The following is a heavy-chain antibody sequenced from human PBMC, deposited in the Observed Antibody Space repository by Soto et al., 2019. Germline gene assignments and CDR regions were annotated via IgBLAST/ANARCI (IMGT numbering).Heavy chain of an antibody. J-gene: IGHJ5*02. CDR3: AHRGYGDYPGDNWFDP. CDR2: IYWNDDK. V-gene: IGHV2-5*01. Sequence: SGPTLVNPTQTLTLTCTFSGFSLSSGGAGVDWIRQPPGKGLEWLALIYWNDDKRHSPSLKSRLTITKDTSKNQVVLLMTDMDPVDTATYYCAHRGYGDYPGDNWFDPWGQGTLVTVSS. D-gene: IGHD4-17*01. CDR1: GFSLSSGGAG.